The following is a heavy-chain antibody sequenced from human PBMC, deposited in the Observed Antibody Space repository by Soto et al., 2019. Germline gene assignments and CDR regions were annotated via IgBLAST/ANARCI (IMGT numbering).Heavy chain of an antibody. CDR1: GGSISSGGYY. Sequence: SETLSLTCTVSGGSISSGGYYWNWIRQHPGKGLEWIGYIYYSGSTYYNPSLKSRVTISVDTSKNQFSLKLTSVTAADTAVYYCARDEAVINYYYYGMLVWGPGITVTVSS. CDR2: IYYSGST. D-gene: IGHD6-25*01. V-gene: IGHV4-31*03. J-gene: IGHJ6*02. CDR3: ARDEAVINYYYYGMLV.